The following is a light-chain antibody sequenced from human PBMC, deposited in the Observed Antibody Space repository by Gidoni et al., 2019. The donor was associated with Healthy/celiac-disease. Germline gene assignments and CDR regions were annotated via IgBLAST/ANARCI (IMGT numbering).Light chain of an antibody. CDR1: SSDVGGYHY. CDR2: EVS. Sequence: QSALTQPASAAGSPGKSLTISCTGTSSDVGGYHYVSRYQQHPGKAPKLMIYEVSNRPSGVSNRFSGSKSGNTASLTISGLQAEDEADYYCSSYTSSSTLVFGTGTKVTVL. V-gene: IGLV2-14*01. J-gene: IGLJ1*01. CDR3: SSYTSSSTLV.